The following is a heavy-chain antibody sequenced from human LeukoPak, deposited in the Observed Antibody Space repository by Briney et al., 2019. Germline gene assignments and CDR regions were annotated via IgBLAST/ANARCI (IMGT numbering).Heavy chain of an antibody. D-gene: IGHD5-18*01. CDR2: INHSGST. J-gene: IGHJ4*02. Sequence: SETLSLTYAVYGGSFSGYYWSWIRQPPGKGLEWIGEINHSGSTNYNPSLKSRATISVDTSKNQFSLKLSSVTAADTAVYYCARGRRYSYGNFDYWGQGTLVTVSS. CDR1: GGSFSGYY. V-gene: IGHV4-34*01. CDR3: ARGRRYSYGNFDY.